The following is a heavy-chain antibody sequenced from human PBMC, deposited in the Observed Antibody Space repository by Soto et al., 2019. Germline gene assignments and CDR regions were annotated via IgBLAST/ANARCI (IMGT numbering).Heavy chain of an antibody. CDR1: GFTFSSYA. V-gene: IGHV3-30-3*01. Sequence: QVQLVESGGGVVQPGRSLRLSCAASGFTFSSYAMNWVRQAPGKGLAWVAGISYDGSNKYYADSVKGRFTISRDNSKNTLYLQMNSLRAEDTAVYYCARDENLPYYFDYWGQGTLVTVSS. CDR3: ARDENLPYYFDY. CDR2: ISYDGSNK. J-gene: IGHJ4*02.